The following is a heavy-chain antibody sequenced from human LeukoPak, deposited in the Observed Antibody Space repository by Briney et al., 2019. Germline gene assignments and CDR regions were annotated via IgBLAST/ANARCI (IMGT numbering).Heavy chain of an antibody. CDR3: ARSFSASTIFGVVHNWLDP. Sequence: GGSLRLSCAASGLAFSSYSMNWVRQAPGKGLEWVSYISSSSATIKYADSVKGRFTISRDNAKNSLYLQMDSLRDGDTAVYYCARSFSASTIFGVVHNWLDPWGQGTLVTVSS. V-gene: IGHV3-48*02. J-gene: IGHJ5*02. D-gene: IGHD3-3*01. CDR1: GLAFSSYS. CDR2: ISSSSATI.